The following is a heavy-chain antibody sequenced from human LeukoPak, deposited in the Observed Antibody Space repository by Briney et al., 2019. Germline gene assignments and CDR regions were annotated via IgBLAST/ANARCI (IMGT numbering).Heavy chain of an antibody. J-gene: IGHJ5*02. D-gene: IGHD3-10*01. CDR2: ISWNSGSI. CDR3: AKDISSSFGENWFDP. CDR1: GFTFDDYA. V-gene: IGHV3-9*01. Sequence: GGSLRLSCAASGFTFDDYAMHWVRQAPGKGLEWVSGISWNSGSIGYADSVKGRFTISRDNAKNSLYLQTNSLRAEDTALYYCAKDISSSFGENWFDPWGQGTLVTVSS.